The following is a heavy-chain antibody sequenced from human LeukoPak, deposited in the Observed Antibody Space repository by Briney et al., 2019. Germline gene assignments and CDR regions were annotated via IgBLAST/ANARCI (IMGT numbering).Heavy chain of an antibody. CDR3: ARAGGSSGYLDY. CDR1: GFTFSSYA. Sequence: GGSLRLSCAASGFTFSSYAMHWVRQAPGKGLEWVAVISYDGSNKYYADSVKGRFTISRDNSKNTLYLQMNSLRAEDTAVYYCARAGGSSGYLDYWGQGTLVTVSS. V-gene: IGHV3-30-3*01. J-gene: IGHJ4*02. D-gene: IGHD3-22*01. CDR2: ISYDGSNK.